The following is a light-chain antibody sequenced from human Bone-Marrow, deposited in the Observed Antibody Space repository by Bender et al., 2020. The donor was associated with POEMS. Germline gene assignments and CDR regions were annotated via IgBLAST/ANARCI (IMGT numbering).Light chain of an antibody. CDR3: QSADDTVV. CDR1: VLTRLD. Sequence: SFDLTQPRSVSVSAGQTARITCSGGVLTRLDSYWYQRRPGQAPVLLILKDTRRPSGIPERFSGSRSGTTVTLTITGAQAEDEGDYYCQSADDTVVFGGGTKLTVL. V-gene: IGLV3-25*03. CDR2: KDT. J-gene: IGLJ2*01.